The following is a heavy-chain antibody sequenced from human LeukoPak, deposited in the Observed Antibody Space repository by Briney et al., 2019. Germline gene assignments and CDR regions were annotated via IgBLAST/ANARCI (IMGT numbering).Heavy chain of an antibody. CDR1: GFTFSSYE. D-gene: IGHD3-10*01. J-gene: IGHJ5*02. CDR2: ISSSGSTI. V-gene: IGHV3-48*03. Sequence: PGGSLRLYRAASGFTFSSYEMNWVRQAPGKGLEWVSYISSSGSTIYYADSVKGRFTISRDNAKNSLYLQMNSLRAEDTAVYYCARDIGFGEFNWFDPWGQGTLVTVSS. CDR3: ARDIGFGEFNWFDP.